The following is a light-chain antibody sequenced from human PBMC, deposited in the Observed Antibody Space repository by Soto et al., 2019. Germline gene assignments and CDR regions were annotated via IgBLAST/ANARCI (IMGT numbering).Light chain of an antibody. CDR3: QQYGTSRWT. CDR1: QSVTSN. CDR2: AVS. V-gene: IGKV3-20*01. J-gene: IGKJ1*01. Sequence: IVLTQSPATLSVSPGERVPLSCRASQSVTSNLAWYQQKPGQAPRLLIYAVSSRATGIADRFSGSGSGTDFTLTISRLEPEDFALYYCQQYGTSRWTFGQGTKVDIK.